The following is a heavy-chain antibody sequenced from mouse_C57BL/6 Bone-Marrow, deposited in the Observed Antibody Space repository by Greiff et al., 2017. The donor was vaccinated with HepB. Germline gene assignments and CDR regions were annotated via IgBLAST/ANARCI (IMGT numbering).Heavy chain of an antibody. CDR3: ARIVYGYDY. J-gene: IGHJ2*01. D-gene: IGHD2-2*01. CDR1: GFSLSTFGMG. V-gene: IGHV8-8*01. CDR2: ICWDDDK. Sequence: QVQLQEPGPGILQPSPTLSLSCSFSGFSLSTFGMGVGRIRQPSGKGLEWLAHICWDDDKYYNPVLKSRLTIAKDTSNTQVFLKIANVDTADTATYYCARIVYGYDYWGQGTTLTVSS.